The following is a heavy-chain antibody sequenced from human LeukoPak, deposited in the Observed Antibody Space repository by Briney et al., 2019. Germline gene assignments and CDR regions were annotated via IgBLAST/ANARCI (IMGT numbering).Heavy chain of an antibody. J-gene: IGHJ4*02. D-gene: IGHD3-22*01. CDR2: IYPGDSDT. Sequence: GESLKISCKGSGYSFTSYWTGWVRQMPGKGLEWMGIIYPGDSDTRYSPSFQGQVTISADKSISTAYLQWSSLKASDTAMYYCVRQSEDYYDSSGYYGLGKWGQGTLVTVSS. CDR3: VRQSEDYYDSSGYYGLGK. CDR1: GYSFTSYW. V-gene: IGHV5-51*01.